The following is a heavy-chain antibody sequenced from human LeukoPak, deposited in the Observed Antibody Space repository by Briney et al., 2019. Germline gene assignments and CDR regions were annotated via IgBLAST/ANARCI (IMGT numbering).Heavy chain of an antibody. CDR3: AKSKGHSVVVTAIPAPGDY. Sequence: PGGSLRLSCAASGFTFSSYGMHWVRQAPGKGLEGVAFIRYDGSNKYYADSVKGRFTISRDNSKNTLYLQMNSLRAEVTAVYYGAKSKGHSVVVTAIPAPGDYWGQGTLVTVSS. J-gene: IGHJ4*02. V-gene: IGHV3-30*02. D-gene: IGHD2-21*02. CDR2: IRYDGSNK. CDR1: GFTFSSYG.